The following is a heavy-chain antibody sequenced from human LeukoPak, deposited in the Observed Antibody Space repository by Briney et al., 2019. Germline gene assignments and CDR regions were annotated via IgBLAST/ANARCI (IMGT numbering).Heavy chain of an antibody. Sequence: PVASVKVSCKGSEYTFSDYDINWVRQATGQGLEWMGWMNPKSGNTDYAQKFKGRVTLTRDTSTNTAFMDLSSLTSEDTAIYYCARVPQIGYCRGGSCYRFDIWGQGTLVTVSS. CDR3: ARVPQIGYCRGGSCYRFDI. J-gene: IGHJ3*02. D-gene: IGHD2-15*01. CDR1: EYTFSDYD. V-gene: IGHV1-8*02. CDR2: MNPKSGNT.